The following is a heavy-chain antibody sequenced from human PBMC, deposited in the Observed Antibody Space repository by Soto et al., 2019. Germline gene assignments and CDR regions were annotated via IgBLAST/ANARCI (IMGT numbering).Heavy chain of an antibody. V-gene: IGHV3-64D*06. Sequence: GGSLRLSCSASGFTFSSYAMHWVRQAPGKGLEYVSAISSNGGSTYYADSVKGRFTISRDNSKNTLYLQMSSLRAEDTAVYYCVKAGYYDSSGYYDFDYWGQGTLVTVSS. CDR1: GFTFSSYA. J-gene: IGHJ4*02. CDR3: VKAGYYDSSGYYDFDY. D-gene: IGHD3-22*01. CDR2: ISSNGGST.